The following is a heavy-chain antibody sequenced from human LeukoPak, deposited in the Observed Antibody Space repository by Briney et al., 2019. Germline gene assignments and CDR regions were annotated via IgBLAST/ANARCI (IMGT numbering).Heavy chain of an antibody. CDR3: ARDRSGSYLIDY. Sequence: GGSLTLSCAASGFTFSSYWMTWVRQAPGKGLEWVSVIYSGGSTYYADSVKGRFTISRDNSKNTLYLQMNSLRAEDTAVYYCARDRSGSYLIDYWGQGTLVTVSS. V-gene: IGHV3-53*01. CDR2: IYSGGST. CDR1: GFTFSSYW. D-gene: IGHD1-26*01. J-gene: IGHJ4*02.